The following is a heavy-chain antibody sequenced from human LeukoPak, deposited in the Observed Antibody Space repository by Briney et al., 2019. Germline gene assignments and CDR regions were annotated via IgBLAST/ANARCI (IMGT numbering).Heavy chain of an antibody. CDR1: GGTFSSYA. D-gene: IGHD3-10*01. Sequence: GASVKVSCKASGGTFSSYAISWVRQAPGQGLEWMGGIIPIFGTANYAQKFQGRVTITADESTSTAYMELSSLRSGDTAVYYCARDRKYYYGSGSHSDAFDIWGQGTMVTVSS. J-gene: IGHJ3*02. CDR3: ARDRKYYYGSGSHSDAFDI. V-gene: IGHV1-69*13. CDR2: IIPIFGTA.